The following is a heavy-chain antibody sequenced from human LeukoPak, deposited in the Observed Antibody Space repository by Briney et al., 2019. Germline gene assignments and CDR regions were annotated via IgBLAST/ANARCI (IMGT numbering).Heavy chain of an antibody. Sequence: GESLKISCKGSGYSFTRNWIGWVRQMPGKGLEWMGIIYPGDSDTRYSPSFQGQVTISADRSISTVYLQWSSLKASDTAVYYCARPRGYNYGSLDYWGQGTLVTVSS. CDR3: ARPRGYNYGSLDY. CDR2: IYPGDSDT. V-gene: IGHV5-51*01. J-gene: IGHJ4*02. D-gene: IGHD5-18*01. CDR1: GYSFTRNW.